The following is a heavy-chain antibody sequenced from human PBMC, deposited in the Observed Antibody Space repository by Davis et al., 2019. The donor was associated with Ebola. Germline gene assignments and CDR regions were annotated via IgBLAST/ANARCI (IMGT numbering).Heavy chain of an antibody. J-gene: IGHJ4*02. D-gene: IGHD1-26*01. V-gene: IGHV4-39*01. CDR3: ATHGSE. CDR1: GGSISSSSYY. CDR2: IYYSGST. Sequence: SETLSLTCTVSGGSISSSSYYWGWIRQPPGKGLEWIGSIYYSGSTHYNPPLWSRVTMSVDTSENQFSLKLSSVTAADTAFYFCATHGSEWGQGRLVTVSS.